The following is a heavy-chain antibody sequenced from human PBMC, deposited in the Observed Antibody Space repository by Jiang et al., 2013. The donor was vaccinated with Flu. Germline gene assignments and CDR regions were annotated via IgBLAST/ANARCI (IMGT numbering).Heavy chain of an antibody. CDR2: IYYTGNT. CDR1: VSSHF. D-gene: IGHD5-12*01. J-gene: IGHJ4*02. Sequence: VSSHFWSWLRQPPGKGLEWIGYIYYTGNTNYNSSLNYNPSLKSRVTISVDTSKNQFSLKLTSVTAADTAVYYCAGHRDGRGYYDLDHWGRGTLVTVSS. V-gene: IGHV4-59*08. CDR3: AGHRDGRGYYDLDH.